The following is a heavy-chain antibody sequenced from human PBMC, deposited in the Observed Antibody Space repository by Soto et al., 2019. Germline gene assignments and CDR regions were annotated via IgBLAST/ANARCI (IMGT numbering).Heavy chain of an antibody. CDR2: INHSGST. Sequence: PSETLSLTCAVYGECICGYYWNWIRQPPGKGLEWIGEINHSGSTNYNPSLKSRVTISVDTSKNQFSLKLSSVTAADTAVYYCARANSDYDCWRGPTGRWCVALAEGTLVPSPQ. CDR1: GECICGYY. D-gene: IGHD3-3*01. CDR3: ARANSDYDCWRGPTGRWCVA. V-gene: IGHV4-34*01. J-gene: IGHJ5*02.